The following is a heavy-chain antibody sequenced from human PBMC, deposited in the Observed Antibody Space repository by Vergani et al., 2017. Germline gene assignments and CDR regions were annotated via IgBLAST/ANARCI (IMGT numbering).Heavy chain of an antibody. CDR2: ISWDGGST. J-gene: IGHJ4*02. Sequence: EVQLVESGGVVVQPGGSLRLSCAASGFTFDDYTMHWVRQPPGKGLEWVSLISWDGGSTYYADSVKGRFTISRDNSKNSLYLQMNSLRTEDTALYYCAKGSYYDSSGYYLPVWGQGTLVTVSS. D-gene: IGHD3-22*01. V-gene: IGHV3-43*01. CDR1: GFTFDDYT. CDR3: AKGSYYDSSGYYLPV.